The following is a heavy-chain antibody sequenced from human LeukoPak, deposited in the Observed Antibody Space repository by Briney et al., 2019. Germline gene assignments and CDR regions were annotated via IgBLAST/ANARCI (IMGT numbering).Heavy chain of an antibody. J-gene: IGHJ4*02. CDR3: ARRQLWFRVVWGYFDY. CDR1: GVSISSSYSY. D-gene: IGHD5-18*01. V-gene: IGHV4-39*01. Sequence: SETLSLTCTVSGVSISSSYSYWGWIRQPPGMGLEWIGSIYYTGNTYYNASLKSQVSISIDTSKNQFSLKLTSVTAADTAVYYCARRQLWFRVVWGYFDYWGQGTLVTVSS. CDR2: IYYTGNT.